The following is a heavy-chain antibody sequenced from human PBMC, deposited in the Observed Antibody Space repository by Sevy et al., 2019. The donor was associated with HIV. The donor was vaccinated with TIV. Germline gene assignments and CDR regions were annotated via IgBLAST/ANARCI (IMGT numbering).Heavy chain of an antibody. D-gene: IGHD6-13*01. CDR1: GDSICGYY. CDR2: FFYSGST. Sequence: SETLSLTCTVSGDSICGYYWSWIRQPPGKGLEWIGYFFYSGSTNYNPSLKSRVTISVDTTRNQVSLKVRSVTAADTAVYYCARGIAAPRGTDVWGQGTTVTVSS. V-gene: IGHV4-59*01. CDR3: ARGIAAPRGTDV. J-gene: IGHJ6*02.